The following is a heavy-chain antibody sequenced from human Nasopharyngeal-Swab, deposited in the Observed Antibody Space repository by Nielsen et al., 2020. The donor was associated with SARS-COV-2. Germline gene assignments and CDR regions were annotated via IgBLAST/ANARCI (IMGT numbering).Heavy chain of an antibody. CDR3: ARGQDAYYYMDV. V-gene: IGHV4-34*01. D-gene: IGHD2-15*01. CDR1: GGSFSGYY. J-gene: IGHJ6*03. Sequence: SETLSLTYAVYGGSFSGYYWKWIRQTPGKGLEWIGEINDRGSGNYNPSLRSRVTISAGTSNIQFSLKLNSVTAADTAVYYCARGQDAYYYMDVWGEGTTVTVSS. CDR2: INDRGSG.